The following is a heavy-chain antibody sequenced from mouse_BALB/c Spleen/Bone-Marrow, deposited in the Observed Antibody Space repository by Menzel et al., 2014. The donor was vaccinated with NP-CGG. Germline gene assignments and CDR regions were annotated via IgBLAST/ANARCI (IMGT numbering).Heavy chain of an antibody. CDR1: GFNIRDTY. V-gene: IGHV14-3*02. CDR2: IDPANGDI. D-gene: IGHD2-5*01. Sequence: VQLQQPGAELVKPGASVKLSCTASGFNIRDTYMHWVKQRPEQGLEWIGRIDPANGDIIYDPKFQGKATITADTSSNTAYLQLSSLTSEDTAVYYCARGSNYGWFAYWGQGTLVTVSA. CDR3: ARGSNYGWFAY. J-gene: IGHJ3*01.